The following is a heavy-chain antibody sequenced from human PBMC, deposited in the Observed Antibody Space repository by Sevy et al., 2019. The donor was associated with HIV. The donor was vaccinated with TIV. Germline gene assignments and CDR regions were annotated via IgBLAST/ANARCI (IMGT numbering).Heavy chain of an antibody. CDR2: IWFDGSNK. CDR1: GFTFSSFG. Sequence: GGSLRLSCAASGFTFSSFGMHWVRQAPGKGLEWVAVIWFDGSNKYYADSVKGRFTISRDDSKNTLYLRMNSLRTEDTAVYYCARDPTQRGAYYDFWSGYFDYWGQGTLVTVSS. D-gene: IGHD3-3*01. V-gene: IGHV3-30*19. J-gene: IGHJ4*02. CDR3: ARDPTQRGAYYDFWSGYFDY.